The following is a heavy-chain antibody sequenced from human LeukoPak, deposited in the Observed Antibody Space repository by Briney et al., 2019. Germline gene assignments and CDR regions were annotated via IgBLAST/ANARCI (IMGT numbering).Heavy chain of an antibody. CDR3: AKDIGAYGDYPDF. CDR2: ISSSGGSA. Sequence: GGSLRLSCAASGCTFSDYAMTWVRQAPGKGLEWVATISSSGGSAHSADSVKGRFTISRDNSKKTLYLHMNSLRAGDTAVFFCAKDIGAYGDYPDFWGQGTLVIVSS. D-gene: IGHD4-17*01. CDR1: GCTFSDYA. V-gene: IGHV3-23*01. J-gene: IGHJ4*02.